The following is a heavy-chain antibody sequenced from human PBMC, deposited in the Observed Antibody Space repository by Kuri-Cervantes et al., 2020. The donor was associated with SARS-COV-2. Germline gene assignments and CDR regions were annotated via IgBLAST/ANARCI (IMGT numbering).Heavy chain of an antibody. J-gene: IGHJ5*02. CDR2: ITGGGAYI. CDR3: VYGLWLDNWFDP. CDR1: GFTFSNAW. V-gene: IGHV3-21*01. Sequence: GESLMISCAASGFTFSNAWMSWVRQAPGKGLEWVSSITGGGAYISYADSVKGRFTISRDNAKNSLYLPMNCMRVDDTAVYYWVYGLWLDNWFDPWGQGTLVTVSS. D-gene: IGHD1-14*01.